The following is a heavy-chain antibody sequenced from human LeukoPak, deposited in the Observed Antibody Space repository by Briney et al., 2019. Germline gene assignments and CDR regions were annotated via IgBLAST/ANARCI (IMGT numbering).Heavy chain of an antibody. J-gene: IGHJ4*02. CDR1: GFTFDDHA. Sequence: GGSLRLSCAASGFTFDDHAMHWVRQAPGKGLEWVSGITWNSGSIGYADSVKGRFTISRDNAKNSLYLQMNSLRAEDTALYYCAKGSSWYSPFDYWGQGTLVTVSS. CDR2: ITWNSGSI. D-gene: IGHD6-13*01. V-gene: IGHV3-9*01. CDR3: AKGSSWYSPFDY.